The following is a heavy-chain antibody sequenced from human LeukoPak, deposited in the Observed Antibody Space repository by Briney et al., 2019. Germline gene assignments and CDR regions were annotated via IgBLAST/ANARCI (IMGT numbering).Heavy chain of an antibody. D-gene: IGHD5-12*01. CDR1: GGTFSSYA. CDR3: ARARRSGYDSYYHYIDV. J-gene: IGHJ6*03. Sequence: GASVKVSCKASGGTFSSYAISWVRQAPGQGLEWMGGIIPIFGTANYAQKFQGRVTITADESTSTAYMELSSLRSDDTAVYYCARARRSGYDSYYHYIDVWGKGTTVTVSS. V-gene: IGHV1-69*01. CDR2: IIPIFGTA.